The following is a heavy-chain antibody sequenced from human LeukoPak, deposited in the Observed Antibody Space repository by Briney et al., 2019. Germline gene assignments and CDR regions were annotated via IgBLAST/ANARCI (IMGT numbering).Heavy chain of an antibody. CDR3: ARDQGLTAPPPYGLDV. CDR2: IIPVLNIT. V-gene: IGHV1-69*04. CDR1: GGTFSSSA. D-gene: IGHD5-18*01. J-gene: IGHJ6*02. Sequence: SVKVSCKTSGGTFSSSAITWVRQAPGRELEWMGRIIPVLNITTYAQKFQGSVTITADTSTSTVYMELSSLRSEETAVYYCARDQGLTAPPPYGLDVWGQGTTVIVSS.